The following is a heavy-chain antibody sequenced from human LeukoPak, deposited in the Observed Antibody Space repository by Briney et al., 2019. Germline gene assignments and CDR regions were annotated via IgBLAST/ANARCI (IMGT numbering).Heavy chain of an antibody. D-gene: IGHD3-22*01. CDR2: IYPGDSDT. V-gene: IGHV5-51*01. Sequence: GESLKISCKGSGYSFTSYWIGWVLQMPGKGLEWMVIIYPGDSDTRYSPSFQGQVTISADKSISTAYLQWSSLKASDSAMYYCARRVDSSGKAFDYWGQGTLVTVSS. CDR1: GYSFTSYW. J-gene: IGHJ4*02. CDR3: ARRVDSSGKAFDY.